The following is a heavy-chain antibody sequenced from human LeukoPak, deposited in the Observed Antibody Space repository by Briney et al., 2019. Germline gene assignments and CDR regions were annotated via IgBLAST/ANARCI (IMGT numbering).Heavy chain of an antibody. J-gene: IGHJ5*02. CDR1: GYTFTSYY. CDR3: ARRRDYDSSGYYHNWFDP. V-gene: IGHV1-46*01. CDR2: INPSGGST. D-gene: IGHD3-22*01. Sequence: ASVKVSCKASGYTFTSYYIHWVRQAPGQGLEWMGLINPSGGSTRYAQKFQGRVTMTTDTSTSTAYMELRSLRSDDTAVYYCARRRDYDSSGYYHNWFDPWGQGTLVTVSS.